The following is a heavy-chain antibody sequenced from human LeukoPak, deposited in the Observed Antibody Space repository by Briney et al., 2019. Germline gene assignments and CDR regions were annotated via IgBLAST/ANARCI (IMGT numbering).Heavy chain of an antibody. CDR2: IWYDGSNK. V-gene: IGHV3-33*01. CDR1: GLTFSSYG. J-gene: IGHJ3*02. CDR3: VRVSSSHAFDI. Sequence: GGSLRLSCAASGLTFSSYGMHWVRQAPGKGLEWVAVIWYDGSNKYYADSVKGRFTISRDNSKNTLYLQMNSLRAEDTAVYYCVRVSSSHAFDIWGQGTMVTVSS.